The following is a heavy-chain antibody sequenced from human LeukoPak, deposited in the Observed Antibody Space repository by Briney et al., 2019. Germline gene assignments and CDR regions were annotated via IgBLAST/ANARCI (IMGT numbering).Heavy chain of an antibody. CDR1: GHDFTSYW. Sequence: GESLKISCRSSGHDFTSYWIAWVRQLPGKGLEWMGIIYPGDSDTRYSPSFQGQVTISADKSISTAYLQWSSLKASDTAMYYCARSRGSVETAYWGQGTLVTVSS. CDR3: ARSRGSVETAY. D-gene: IGHD4-23*01. J-gene: IGHJ4*02. CDR2: IYPGDSDT. V-gene: IGHV5-51*01.